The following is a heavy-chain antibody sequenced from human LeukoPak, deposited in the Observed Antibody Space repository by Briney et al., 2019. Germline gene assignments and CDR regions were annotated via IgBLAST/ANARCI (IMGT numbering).Heavy chain of an antibody. J-gene: IGHJ3*02. CDR2: ISSSSSTI. Sequence: GGSLRLSCAASGFTFSSYSMNWVRQAPGKGLEWVSYISSSSSTIYYADSVKGRFTISRDNAKNSLYLQMNSLRAEDTAVYYCAREGVVVVPAARLLDAFDIWGQGTMVTVSS. D-gene: IGHD2-2*01. V-gene: IGHV3-48*01. CDR1: GFTFSSYS. CDR3: AREGVVVVPAARLLDAFDI.